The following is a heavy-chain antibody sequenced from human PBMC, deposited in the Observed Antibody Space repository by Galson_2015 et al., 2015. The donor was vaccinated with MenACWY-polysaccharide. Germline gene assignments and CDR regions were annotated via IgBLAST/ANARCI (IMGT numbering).Heavy chain of an antibody. CDR2: INVGNGNT. Sequence: SVKVSCKASGYRFTSYGIHWLRQAPGQRPEWMGWINVGNGNTKSSQKFRGRVNITRDTSATTVHMELSSLRSEDTAVYYCARDKKTICGVEIVGYYFDRWGQGALVTVSS. D-gene: IGHD3-3*02. CDR3: ARDKKTICGVEIVGYYFDR. CDR1: GYRFTSYG. J-gene: IGHJ4*02. V-gene: IGHV1-3*01.